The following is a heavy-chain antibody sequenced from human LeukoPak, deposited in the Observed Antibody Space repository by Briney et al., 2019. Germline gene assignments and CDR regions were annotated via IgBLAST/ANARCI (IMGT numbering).Heavy chain of an antibody. V-gene: IGHV3-7*03. D-gene: IGHD3-22*01. J-gene: IGHJ4*02. CDR1: GFTFSSYE. CDR3: AKGKWLLPGY. CDR2: IKQDGSEK. Sequence: GGSLRLSCAASGFTFSSYEMNWVRQAPGKGLEWVANIKQDGSEKYYVDSVKGRFTISRDNAKNSLYLQMNSLRAEDTALYYCAKGKWLLPGYWGQGTLVTVSS.